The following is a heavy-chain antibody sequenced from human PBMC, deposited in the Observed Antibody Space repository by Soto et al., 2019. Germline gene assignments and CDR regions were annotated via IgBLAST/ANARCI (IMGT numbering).Heavy chain of an antibody. J-gene: IGHJ5*02. CDR2: IIPIFGTA. CDR3: ARNDYVWGSYMWFDP. CDR1: GGTFSSYA. Sequence: ASVKVSCKASGGTFSSYAISWVRQAPGQGLEWMGGIIPIFGTANYAQKFQGRVTITADESTSTAYMELSSLRSEDTAVYYCARNDYVWGSYMWFDPWGQGTLVTVSS. D-gene: IGHD3-16*01. V-gene: IGHV1-69*13.